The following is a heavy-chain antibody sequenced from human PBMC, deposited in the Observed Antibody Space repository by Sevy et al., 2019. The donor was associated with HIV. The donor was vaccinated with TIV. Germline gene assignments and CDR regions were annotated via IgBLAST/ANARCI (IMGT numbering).Heavy chain of an antibody. V-gene: IGHV3-7*01. CDR2: IKEDGSEK. J-gene: IGHJ4*02. CDR1: GFIFKTYW. Sequence: GGSLRLSCAASGFIFKTYWMSWVHQAPGKGLERVANIKEDGSEKNYVDSVKGRFTISRDNAKNSLYLQMDSLRDEDTAVYYCARGGVHLFTYWGQGTLVTVSS. CDR3: ARGGVHLFTY. D-gene: IGHD3-10*01.